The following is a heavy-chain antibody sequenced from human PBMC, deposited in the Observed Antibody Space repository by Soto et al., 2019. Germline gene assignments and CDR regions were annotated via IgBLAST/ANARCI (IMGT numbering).Heavy chain of an antibody. CDR1: GYTFTSYY. Sequence: ASVKVSCKASGYTFTSYYMHWGRQAPGQGLEWMGIINPSGGSTSYAQKFQGRVTMTRDTSTGTVYMELSSLRSEDTAVYYCARDTLPAIYYYDSSGLIDYWGQGTLVTVSS. CDR2: INPSGGST. V-gene: IGHV1-46*01. J-gene: IGHJ4*02. D-gene: IGHD3-22*01. CDR3: ARDTLPAIYYYDSSGLIDY.